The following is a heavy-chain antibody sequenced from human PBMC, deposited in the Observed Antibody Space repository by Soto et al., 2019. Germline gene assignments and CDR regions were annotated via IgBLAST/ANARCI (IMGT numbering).Heavy chain of an antibody. Sequence: PSETLSLTCTVSGGSISSYYWSWIRQPPGKGLEWIGYIYYSGSTNYNPSLKSRVTISVDTSKNQFSLKLSSVTAADTAVYYCARVIITIFGVVGPYYMDVWGKGTTVTVSS. D-gene: IGHD3-3*01. CDR1: GGSISSYY. CDR2: IYYSGST. J-gene: IGHJ6*03. CDR3: ARVIITIFGVVGPYYMDV. V-gene: IGHV4-59*01.